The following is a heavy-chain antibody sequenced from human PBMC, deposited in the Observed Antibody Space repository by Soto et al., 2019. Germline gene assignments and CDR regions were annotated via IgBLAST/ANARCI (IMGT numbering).Heavy chain of an antibody. CDR3: ARDRAKWKDYYYYGMDV. CDR2: IYYSGST. CDR1: GGSISSGDDF. J-gene: IGHJ6*02. D-gene: IGHD1-20*01. V-gene: IGHV4-30-4*01. Sequence: QVQLQESGPGLVKPSQTLSRTCTVSGGSISSGDDFWTWIRQSPGKGLEWIGYIYYSGSTYYNPSLTSRLTMSVDTSKNQFSLKLSSVTASDTAVYYCARDRAKWKDYYYYGMDVWGQGTTVTVSS.